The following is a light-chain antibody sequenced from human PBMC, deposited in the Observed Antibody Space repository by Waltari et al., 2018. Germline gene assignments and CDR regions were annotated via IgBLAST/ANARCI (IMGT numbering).Light chain of an antibody. CDR2: QDT. J-gene: IGLJ2*01. CDR3: QAWDSGTVV. CDR1: KLGDKY. Sequence: SYDLTQPPSVSVSPGQTATITCPAAKLGDKYTSWYQQRPGQSPILVIFQDTNRPSGIPELFSGSNSGNTATLAISGTQPMDEAKYYCQAWDSGTVVFGGGTMLTVL. V-gene: IGLV3-1*01.